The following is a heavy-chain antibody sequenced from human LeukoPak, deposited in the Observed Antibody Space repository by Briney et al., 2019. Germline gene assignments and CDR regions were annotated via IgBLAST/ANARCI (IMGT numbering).Heavy chain of an antibody. D-gene: IGHD3-22*01. V-gene: IGHV1-18*01. CDR3: ARTPALNYYDTSGYYHDY. Sequence: ASVKVSCKASGYTFTNYAITWVRQAPGQGLEWMGWISVYNGNTNYAQKLQGRVTMTTDTSTSTAYMELRSLRSDDTAVYYCARTPALNYYDTSGYYHDYWGQGTLVTVSS. CDR2: ISVYNGNT. J-gene: IGHJ4*02. CDR1: GYTFTNYA.